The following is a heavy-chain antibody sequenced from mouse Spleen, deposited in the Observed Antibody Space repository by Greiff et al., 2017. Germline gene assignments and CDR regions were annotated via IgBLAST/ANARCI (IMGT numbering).Heavy chain of an antibody. CDR2: INPSTGGT. Sequence: EVQGVESGPELVKPGASVKISCKASGYSFTGYYMNWVKQSPEKSLEWIGEINPSTGGTTYNQKFKAKATLTVDKSSSTAYMQLKSLTSEDSAVYYCAVESGGFAYWGQGTLVTVSA. CDR1: GYSFTGYY. V-gene: IGHV1-42*01. J-gene: IGHJ3*01. CDR3: AVESGGFAY.